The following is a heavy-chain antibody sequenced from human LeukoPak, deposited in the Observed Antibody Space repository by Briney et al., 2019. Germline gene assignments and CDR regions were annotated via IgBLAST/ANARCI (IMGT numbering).Heavy chain of an antibody. J-gene: IGHJ4*02. CDR2: TSGSGGST. V-gene: IGHV3-23*01. CDR1: GFTFSSYA. D-gene: IGHD3-16*02. Sequence: GGSLRLSCAASGFTFSSYAMSWVRQAPGKGLEWVSATSGSGGSTYYADSVKGRFTISRDNSKNTLYLQMNSLRAEDTAVYYCATSTFGGVIVTYYFDYWGQGTLVTVSS. CDR3: ATSTFGGVIVTYYFDY.